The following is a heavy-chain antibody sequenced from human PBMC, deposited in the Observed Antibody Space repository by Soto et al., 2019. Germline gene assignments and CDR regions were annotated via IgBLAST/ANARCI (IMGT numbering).Heavy chain of an antibody. D-gene: IGHD6-13*01. CDR3: AASSSVAAAGYFKF. J-gene: IGHJ4*02. CDR1: GDLFNNYA. CDR2: ISPLFSTT. V-gene: IGHV1-69*01. Sequence: QVQLVQSGAEVKESGSSVKVSCKATGDLFNNYAFNWVRQAPGQGLEWMGRISPLFSTTNYAQKFQGRVTIGADELTTNGYLEVSNLESEDTAMYYCAASSSVAAAGYFKFWGQGTLVTVSP.